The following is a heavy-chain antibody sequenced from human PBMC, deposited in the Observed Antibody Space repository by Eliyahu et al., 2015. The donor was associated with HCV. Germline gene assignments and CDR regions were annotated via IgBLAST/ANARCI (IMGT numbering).Heavy chain of an antibody. CDR1: GFTFSSYX. Sequence: EVQLVESGGGLVQPGGSLRLSCXASGFTFSSYXMSWVRQAPGKGPGWVSAIRGSGGSTYYADSVKGRFTISRDNSKNTLYLQMNSLRAEDTAVYYCANPFGGGYYGSGEAFDIWGQGTMVTVSS. CDR2: IRGSGGST. V-gene: IGHV3-23*04. J-gene: IGHJ3*02. CDR3: ANPFGGGYYGSGEAFDI. D-gene: IGHD3-10*01.